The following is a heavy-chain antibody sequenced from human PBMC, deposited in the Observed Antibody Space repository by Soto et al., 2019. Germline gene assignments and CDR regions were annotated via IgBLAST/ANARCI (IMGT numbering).Heavy chain of an antibody. CDR1: EFTCSSYG. J-gene: IGHJ4*02. CDR2: ISYDGSNK. V-gene: IGHV3-30*03. D-gene: IGHD6-13*01. Sequence: GGSLRLSCAASEFTCSSYGMHWVGQAPGKGLEWVAVISYDGSNKYYADSVKGRFTISRDNSKNTMYLQMNSLRAEDTAVYYCAMSSSWYWSVDYWGQGTLVTVSS. CDR3: AMSSSWYWSVDY.